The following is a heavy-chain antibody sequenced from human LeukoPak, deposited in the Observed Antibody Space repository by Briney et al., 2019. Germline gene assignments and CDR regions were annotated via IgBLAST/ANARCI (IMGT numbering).Heavy chain of an antibody. CDR3: ARGFDASGSGYYRFDY. J-gene: IGHJ4*02. Sequence: SETLSLTCAVSGGSISSGGYSWSWIRQPPGKGLEWIGEINHSGSTNYNPSLKSRVTISVDTSKNQFSLKLSSVTAADTAVYYCARGFDASGSGYYRFDYWGQGTLVTVSS. D-gene: IGHD3-22*01. V-gene: IGHV4-34*01. CDR1: GGSISSGGYS. CDR2: INHSGST.